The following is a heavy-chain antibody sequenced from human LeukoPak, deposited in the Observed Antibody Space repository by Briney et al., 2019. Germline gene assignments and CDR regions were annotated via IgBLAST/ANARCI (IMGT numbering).Heavy chain of an antibody. CDR1: GGSISSSSYY. J-gene: IGHJ4*02. D-gene: IGHD5-24*01. CDR2: IYYSGST. Sequence: SETLSLTCTVSGGSISSSSYYWGWIRQPPGKGLEWIGSIYYSGSTYDNPSRKSRVTISVDTPKNQFSLKLSSVTAADTAVYYCARLFRPVATINYWGQGTLVTVSS. CDR3: ARLFRPVATINY. V-gene: IGHV4-39*01.